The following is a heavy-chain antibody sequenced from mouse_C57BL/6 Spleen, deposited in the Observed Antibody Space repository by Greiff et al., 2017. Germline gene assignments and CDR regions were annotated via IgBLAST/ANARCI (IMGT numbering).Heavy chain of an antibody. CDR2: IDPSDSET. CDR1: GYTFTSYW. J-gene: IGHJ2*01. Sequence: QVQLQQPGAELVRPGSSVKLSCKASGYTFTSYWMHWVKQRPIQGLEWIGNIDPSDSETHYNQKFKDKATLTVDKSSSTAYMPLSSLTSEDSAVYYCARLGTLSLYDGFYFDYWGQGTTLTVSS. D-gene: IGHD2-3*01. CDR3: ARLGTLSLYDGFYFDY. V-gene: IGHV1-52*01.